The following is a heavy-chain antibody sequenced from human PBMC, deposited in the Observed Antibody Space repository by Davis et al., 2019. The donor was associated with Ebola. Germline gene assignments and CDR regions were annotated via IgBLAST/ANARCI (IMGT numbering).Heavy chain of an antibody. CDR2: INQDGSEK. CDR3: ASGYCGGGSCSRSPTY. J-gene: IGHJ4*02. D-gene: IGHD2-15*01. CDR1: GFTFSNYW. V-gene: IGHV3-7*01. Sequence: PGGSLRLSCAASGFTFSNYWMNWVRQAPGKGLEWVANINQDGSEKYYVDSVKGRFTISRDNAKNSLYLQMNSLRAEDTAVYYCASGYCGGGSCSRSPTYWGQGTLVTVSS.